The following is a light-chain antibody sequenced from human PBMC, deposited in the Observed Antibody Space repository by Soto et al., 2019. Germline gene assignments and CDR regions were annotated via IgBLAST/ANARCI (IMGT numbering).Light chain of an antibody. CDR1: QSVNDK. Sequence: EEVVKQSPATLSVSQGERATLSCRASQSVNDKVAWFQQKPGQAPRPLIIGASTTATGVPARFSGSGSGRAFTLTISSLQSEDFAVYYCQQYNDWPPFTFGPGTKVDIK. J-gene: IGKJ3*01. CDR2: GAS. V-gene: IGKV3-15*01. CDR3: QQYNDWPPFT.